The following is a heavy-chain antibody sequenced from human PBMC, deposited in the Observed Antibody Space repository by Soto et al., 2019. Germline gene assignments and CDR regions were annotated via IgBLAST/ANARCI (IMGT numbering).Heavy chain of an antibody. D-gene: IGHD3-10*01. V-gene: IGHV1-18*01. CDR2: ISAYNGNT. CDR3: ARGVGSGSYYNQYNWFDP. J-gene: IGHJ5*02. Sequence: ASVKVSCKACGYTFTSYGISWVRQAPGQRLEWMGWISAYNGNTKYAQKLQGRVTMTTDTSTSTAYMELRSLRSDDTAVYYCARGVGSGSYYNQYNWFDPWGQGTLVTVSS. CDR1: GYTFTSYG.